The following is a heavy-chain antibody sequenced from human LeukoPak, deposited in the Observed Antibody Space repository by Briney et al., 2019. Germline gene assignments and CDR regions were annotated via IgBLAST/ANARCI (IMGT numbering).Heavy chain of an antibody. Sequence: PSETLSLTCTVSGGSISSFYWSWIRQPPGKGLEWIGYIHYSGKTKYNPSLKSRVTISVDRSKNQFSLKLSSLTAADTAVYYCVGRQHIVAVTASRGSFDIWGQGTMVTVSS. D-gene: IGHD2-21*02. J-gene: IGHJ3*02. CDR1: GGSISSFY. CDR2: IHYSGKT. V-gene: IGHV4-59*01. CDR3: VGRQHIVAVTASRGSFDI.